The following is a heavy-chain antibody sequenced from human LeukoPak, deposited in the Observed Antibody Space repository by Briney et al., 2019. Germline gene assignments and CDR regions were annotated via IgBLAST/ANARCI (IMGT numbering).Heavy chain of an antibody. CDR1: GFTFSSFT. Sequence: GGSLRLSCAASGFTFSSFTMNWVRQAPGKGLEWVAVISYDGSNKYYADSVKGRFTISRDNSKNTLYLQMNSLRAEDTAVYYCAKVLTRWCMDVWGQGTTVTVSS. V-gene: IGHV3-30-3*01. CDR2: ISYDGSNK. J-gene: IGHJ6*02. CDR3: AKVLTRWCMDV. D-gene: IGHD3-9*01.